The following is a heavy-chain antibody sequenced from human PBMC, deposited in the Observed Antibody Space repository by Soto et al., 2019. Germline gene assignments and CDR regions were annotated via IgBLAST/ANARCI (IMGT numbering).Heavy chain of an antibody. V-gene: IGHV3-30*19. Sequence: QLQLVESGRGVVRPGTSLRLSCTASGFRFKSFVMHWVRQAPGKGLEWVAFTSYDGSNKDYGHSVKGRFTVSRDNSQNTLHLQMDFLRPEDTALYYCARWGTTGGFDLWGQGTLVSVSS. CDR2: TSYDGSNK. CDR3: ARWGTTGGFDL. CDR1: GFRFKSFV. D-gene: IGHD3-16*01. J-gene: IGHJ4*02.